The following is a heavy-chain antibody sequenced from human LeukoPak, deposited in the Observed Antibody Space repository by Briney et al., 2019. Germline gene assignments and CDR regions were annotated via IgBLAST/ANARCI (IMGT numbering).Heavy chain of an antibody. V-gene: IGHV3-23*01. CDR2: ISGSGDSI. CDR1: GFTFSSFA. CDR3: ATNRTTGGHRFDY. Sequence: GGSLRLSCTASGFTFSSFAMSWVRQAPGKGLDWVSAISGSGDSISYADSVRGRFIISRDNSKNTLYLQMDSLRAEDTAVYYCATNRTTGGHRFDYWGQGTLVTVSS. J-gene: IGHJ4*02. D-gene: IGHD1-1*01.